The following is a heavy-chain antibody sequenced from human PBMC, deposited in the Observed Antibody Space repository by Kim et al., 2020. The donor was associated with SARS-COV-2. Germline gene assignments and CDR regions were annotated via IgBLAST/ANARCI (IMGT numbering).Heavy chain of an antibody. Sequence: YADSVKGRFTISRDNAKTTLYLQMNSLRAEDTAVYYCARDGRDGYRSGDYWGQGTLVTVSS. CDR3: ARDGRDGYRSGDY. D-gene: IGHD5-12*01. J-gene: IGHJ4*02. V-gene: IGHV3-74*01.